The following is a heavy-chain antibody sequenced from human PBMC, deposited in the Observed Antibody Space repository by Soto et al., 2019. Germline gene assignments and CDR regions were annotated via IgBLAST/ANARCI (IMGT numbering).Heavy chain of an antibody. J-gene: IGHJ4*02. Sequence: GESLKISCKGSGYSFRNSWIAWVRQAPGKGLEWMGIIYPDDSDTRYSPSFRGQVTISADKSTSIAYLQWSSLKASDTGIYYCARQRDGGHSSGGGCYTDSWGQGTLVTVSS. CDR2: IYPDDSDT. CDR1: GYSFRNSW. D-gene: IGHD2-15*01. CDR3: ARQRDGGHSSGGGCYTDS. V-gene: IGHV5-51*01.